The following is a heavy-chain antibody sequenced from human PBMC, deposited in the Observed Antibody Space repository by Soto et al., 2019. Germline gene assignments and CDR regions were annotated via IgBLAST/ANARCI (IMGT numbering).Heavy chain of an antibody. CDR2: ISYDGSNK. V-gene: IGHV3-30-3*01. Sequence: LRLSCVASGFTFSSYAMHWVRQAPGKGLEWVAVISYDGSNKYYADSVKGRFTISRDNSKNTLYLQMNSLRAEDTAVYYCPQSIAVAGTSGEYFDYWGQGTLVTVSS. CDR1: GFTFSSYA. D-gene: IGHD6-19*01. CDR3: PQSIAVAGTSGEYFDY. J-gene: IGHJ4*02.